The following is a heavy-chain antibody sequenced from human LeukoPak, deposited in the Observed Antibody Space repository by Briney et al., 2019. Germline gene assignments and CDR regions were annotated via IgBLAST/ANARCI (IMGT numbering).Heavy chain of an antibody. V-gene: IGHV4-34*01. CDR3: ARAGVLLWFGELLVPAAVSMDV. J-gene: IGHJ6*02. CDR2: INHSGST. CDR1: GGSFSGYY. D-gene: IGHD3-10*01. Sequence: PSETLSLTCAVYGGSFSGYYWSWIRQPPGKGLEWIGEINHSGSTNYNPSLKSRVTMSVDTSKNQFSLKPSSVTAADTAVYYCARAGVLLWFGELLVPAAVSMDVWGQGTTVTVSS.